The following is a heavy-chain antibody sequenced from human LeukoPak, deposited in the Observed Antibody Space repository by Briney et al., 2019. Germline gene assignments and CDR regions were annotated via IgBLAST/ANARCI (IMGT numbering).Heavy chain of an antibody. CDR2: IYYSGST. CDR3: ARAPAPLRIVVVPAASFDY. J-gene: IGHJ4*02. V-gene: IGHV4-59*12. Sequence: SETLSLTCTVSGGSISSYYWSWIRQPPGKGLEWIGYIYYSGSTNYNPSLKSRVTISVDTSKNQFSLKLSSVTAADTAVYYCARAPAPLRIVVVPAASFDYWGQGTLVTVSS. D-gene: IGHD2-2*01. CDR1: GGSISSYY.